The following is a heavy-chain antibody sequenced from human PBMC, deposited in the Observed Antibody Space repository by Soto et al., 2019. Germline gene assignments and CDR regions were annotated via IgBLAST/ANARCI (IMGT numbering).Heavy chain of an antibody. D-gene: IGHD6-19*01. CDR1: GFTFSSYE. V-gene: IGHV3-48*03. Sequence: GGSLRLSCAAPGFTFSSYEMNWVRQAPGKGLEWVSYISSSGSTIYYADSVKGRFTISRDNAKNSLYLQMNSLRAEDTAVYYCATVYSNGLAYYYYGMDVWGQGTTVTVSS. CDR3: ATVYSNGLAYYYYGMDV. J-gene: IGHJ6*02. CDR2: ISSSGSTI.